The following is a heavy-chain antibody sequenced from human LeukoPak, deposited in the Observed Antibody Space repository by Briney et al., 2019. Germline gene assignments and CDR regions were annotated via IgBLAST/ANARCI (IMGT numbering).Heavy chain of an antibody. V-gene: IGHV3-72*01. CDR2: SRDKGNRYTT. J-gene: IGHJ5*02. Sequence: PGGSLRLSCAASGFTFSDHYIDWVRQAPGKGLEWVGRSRDKGNRYTTAYAASVRGRFTISRDDSKNSLYLQMNSLRPEGTAVYYCARDRRGYESWFDPWGQGTLVTVSS. CDR1: GFTFSDHY. D-gene: IGHD5-12*01. CDR3: ARDRRGYESWFDP.